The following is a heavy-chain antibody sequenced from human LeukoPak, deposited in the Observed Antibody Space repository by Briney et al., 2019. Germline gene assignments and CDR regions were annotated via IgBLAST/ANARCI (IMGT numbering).Heavy chain of an antibody. CDR2: INHRGSS. D-gene: IGHD3-10*01. V-gene: IGHV4-34*01. Sequence: PSETQSLTCAVYVGSFSGYYWGWIRQPPGKGREWIGEINHRGSSNYNPTLKSRVTISVDTSKNQFSLKLSSVTAADTAVYYCARGFRMIRGVFISFRVFDIWGPGTMVTVSS. J-gene: IGHJ3*02. CDR3: ARGFRMIRGVFISFRVFDI. CDR1: VGSFSGYY.